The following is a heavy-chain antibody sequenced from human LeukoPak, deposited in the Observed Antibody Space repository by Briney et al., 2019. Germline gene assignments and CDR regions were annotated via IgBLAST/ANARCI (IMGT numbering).Heavy chain of an antibody. J-gene: IGHJ4*02. CDR1: GFTFSSYA. CDR3: ARDLGRYFDWLLYS. D-gene: IGHD3-9*01. Sequence: PGGSLRLSCAASGFTFSSYAMHWVRQAPGKGLEWVAVISYDGSNKYYADSVKGRFTISRDNSKNTLYLQMNSLRAEDTAVYYCARDLGRYFDWLLYSWGQGTLVTVSS. V-gene: IGHV3-30*04. CDR2: ISYDGSNK.